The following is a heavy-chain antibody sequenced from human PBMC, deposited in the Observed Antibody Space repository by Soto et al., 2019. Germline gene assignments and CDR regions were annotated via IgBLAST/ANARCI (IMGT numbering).Heavy chain of an antibody. CDR1: GFTFSSYA. D-gene: IGHD3-16*01. Sequence: GGSLRLSCAAPGFTFSSYAMSWVRQAPGKGLEWVSAISGSGGSTYYADSVKGRFTISRDNSKNTLYLQMNSLRAEDTAVYYCAKGIFGEQNYYGMGVWGQGTTVTVSS. CDR2: ISGSGGST. J-gene: IGHJ6*02. V-gene: IGHV3-23*01. CDR3: AKGIFGEQNYYGMGV.